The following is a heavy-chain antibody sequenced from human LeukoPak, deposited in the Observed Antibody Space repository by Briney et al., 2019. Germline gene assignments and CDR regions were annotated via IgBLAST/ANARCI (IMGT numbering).Heavy chain of an antibody. CDR3: ARHARTGNWFDP. V-gene: IGHV4-38-2*01. Sequence: SETLSLTCAVSGYSISSGYYWGWIRQPPGKGLEWIGSIYHSGSTYYNPSLKSRVTISVDTSKNQFSLKLSSVTAADTAVYYCARHARTGNWFDPWGQGTLVTVSS. CDR2: IYHSGST. D-gene: IGHD1-14*01. J-gene: IGHJ5*02. CDR1: GYSISSGYY.